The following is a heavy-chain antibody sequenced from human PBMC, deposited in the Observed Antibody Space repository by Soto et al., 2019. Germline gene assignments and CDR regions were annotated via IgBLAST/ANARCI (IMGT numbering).Heavy chain of an antibody. D-gene: IGHD5-12*01. CDR2: IIPIFGTA. V-gene: IGHV1-69*01. CDR1: GGTFSSYA. CDR3: AREGVAPYYYYGMDV. J-gene: IGHJ6*02. Sequence: KVSCKASGGTFSSYAISWVRQAPGQGLEWMGEIIPIFGTANYAQKFQGRVTITADESTSTAYMELRSLRSDDTAVYYCAREGVAPYYYYGMDVWGQGTPVTVSS.